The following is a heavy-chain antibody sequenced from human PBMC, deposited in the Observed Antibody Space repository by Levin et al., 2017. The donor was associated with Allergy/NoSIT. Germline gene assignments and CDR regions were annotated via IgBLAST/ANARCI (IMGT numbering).Heavy chain of an antibody. D-gene: IGHD3-10*01. V-gene: IGHV4-59*01. CDR1: GGSISSYY. CDR3: ARATYYYGSGSYYNGAARGDYYYDYYMDV. J-gene: IGHJ6*03. CDR2: IYYSGST. Sequence: SQTLSLTCTVSGGSISSYYWSWIRQPPGKGLEWIGYIYYSGSTNYNPSLKSRVTISVDTSKNQFSLKLSSVTAADTAVYYCARATYYYGSGSYYNGAARGDYYYDYYMDVWGKGTTVTVSS.